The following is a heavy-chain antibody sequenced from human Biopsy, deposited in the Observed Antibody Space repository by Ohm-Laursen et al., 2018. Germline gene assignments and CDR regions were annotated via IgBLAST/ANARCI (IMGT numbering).Heavy chain of an antibody. CDR3: SSVVVGPTNDAFDL. CDR1: GGAINNYY. Sequence: TLSLTCNVSGGAINNYYWCWIRQPAGKGLEWIGRIYPGGSTNYNPYLTSRVTMSANTTKKQLTRRLRSITAADAAMYYCSSVVVGPTNDAFDLWGQGTMVVVSS. V-gene: IGHV4-4*07. J-gene: IGHJ3*01. CDR2: IYPGGST. D-gene: IGHD3-22*01.